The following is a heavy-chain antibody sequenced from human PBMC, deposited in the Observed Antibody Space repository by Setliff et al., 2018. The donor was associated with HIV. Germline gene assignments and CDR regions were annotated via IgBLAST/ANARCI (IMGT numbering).Heavy chain of an antibody. V-gene: IGHV4-59*01. CDR1: GGSINRSY. CDR2: VYHTGNS. CDR3: ARAYYDHLWASYRFDY. Sequence: PSETLSLTCTVSGGSINRSYWSWIRQSPGKGLEWLGNVYHTGNSHYNPSLKSRVTMSVDTSTSQFSLRLTSMTAADTAVYYCARAYYDHLWASYRFDYWGQGTLVIVSS. D-gene: IGHD3-16*02. J-gene: IGHJ4*02.